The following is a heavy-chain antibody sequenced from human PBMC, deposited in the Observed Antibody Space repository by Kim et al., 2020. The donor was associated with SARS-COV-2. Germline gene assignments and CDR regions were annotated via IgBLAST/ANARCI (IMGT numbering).Heavy chain of an antibody. CDR1: GYTFTKFV. J-gene: IGHJ4*02. V-gene: IGHV1-3*04. D-gene: IGHD3-22*01. Sequence: ASVKVSCKASGYTFTKFVMHWVRQAPGQRLEWMGWMGWVNIDNANTKYSQKIQGRVTLTRDTSASTAYMERSRLTSEDTAVYYCARDSSGYTFDDWGQGTRDSDSS. CDR3: ARDSSGYTFDD. CDR2: MGWVNIDNANT.